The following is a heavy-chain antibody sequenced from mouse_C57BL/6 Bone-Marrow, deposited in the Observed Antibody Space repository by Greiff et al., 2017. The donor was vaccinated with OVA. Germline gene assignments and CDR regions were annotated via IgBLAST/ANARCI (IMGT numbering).Heavy chain of an antibody. J-gene: IGHJ1*03. CDR3: AKLPHYYGSDWYFDV. Sequence: QVQLQQSGPELVKPGASVKISCKASGYAFSSSWMNWVKQRPGKGLEWIGRIYPGDGDTNYNGKFKGKATLTADRSSSTAYMQLSSLTSEDSAVYFCAKLPHYYGSDWYFDVWGTGTTVTVSS. V-gene: IGHV1-82*01. CDR1: GYAFSSSW. D-gene: IGHD1-1*01. CDR2: IYPGDGDT.